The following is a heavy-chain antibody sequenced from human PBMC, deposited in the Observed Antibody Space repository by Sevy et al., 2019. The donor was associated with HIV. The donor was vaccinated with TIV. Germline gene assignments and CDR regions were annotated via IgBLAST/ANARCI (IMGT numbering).Heavy chain of an antibody. CDR1: GYTFTSYG. Sequence: ASVKVSCKASGYTFTSYGISWERQAPGRGLEWMGWISAYNANTNYAQKLQGRVTMTTDTSTSTAYMELRSLRSDDTAVYYCARVDPGRPYSGSPLGRFDYWGQGTLVTVSS. CDR3: ARVDPGRPYSGSPLGRFDY. J-gene: IGHJ4*02. V-gene: IGHV1-18*01. D-gene: IGHD1-26*01. CDR2: ISAYNANT.